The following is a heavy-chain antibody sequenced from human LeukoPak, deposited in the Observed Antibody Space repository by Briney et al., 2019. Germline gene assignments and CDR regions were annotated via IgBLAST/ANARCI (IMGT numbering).Heavy chain of an antibody. CDR3: VRVKGSYFDY. V-gene: IGHV3-48*01. J-gene: IGHJ4*02. CDR2: ISSSGSAI. D-gene: IGHD2-15*01. CDR1: GFPLSSYS. Sequence: GGSLRLSCAASGFPLSSYSINWVRQAPGKGLEWVSYISSSGSAIYYADSVKGRFTVSRDNAKNSLCMQMNSPRAEDTAVYYCVRVKGSYFDYWGQGALVTVSS.